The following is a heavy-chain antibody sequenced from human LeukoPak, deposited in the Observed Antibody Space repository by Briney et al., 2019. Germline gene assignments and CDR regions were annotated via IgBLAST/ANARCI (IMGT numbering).Heavy chain of an antibody. CDR2: IGISSGNT. Sequence: GGSLRLSCAASGFRFSDYSMNWARQAPGKGLEWISYIGISSGNTNYADPVKGRFTISGDKAKNSLYLQMNSLRVEDTAVYYCARDYKYAFDNWGQGTLVTVSS. CDR1: GFRFSDYS. J-gene: IGHJ4*02. D-gene: IGHD5-24*01. V-gene: IGHV3-48*01. CDR3: ARDYKYAFDN.